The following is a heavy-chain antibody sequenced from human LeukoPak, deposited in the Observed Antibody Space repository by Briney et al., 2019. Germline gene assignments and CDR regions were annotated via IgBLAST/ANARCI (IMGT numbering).Heavy chain of an antibody. CDR1: GFTFSSYA. D-gene: IGHD5-18*01. V-gene: IGHV3-23*01. CDR3: AKDPDTAMAPEYFQH. Sequence: PGGSLRLSCAASGFTFSSYAMSWVRQAPGKGLEWVSAISGSGGSTYYADSVKGRFTIYRDNSKNTLYLQMNSLRAEDTAVYYCAKDPDTAMAPEYFQHWGQGTLVTVSS. CDR2: ISGSGGST. J-gene: IGHJ1*01.